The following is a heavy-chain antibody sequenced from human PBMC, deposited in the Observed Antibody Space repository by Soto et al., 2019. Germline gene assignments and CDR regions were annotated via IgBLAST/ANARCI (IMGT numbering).Heavy chain of an antibody. V-gene: IGHV4-31*03. J-gene: IGHJ3*01. D-gene: IGHD4-17*01. CDR1: GGSISSAGHY. CDR3: ARDVSQTTDNAFDV. Sequence: QVQLQESGPGLVKPSQTLSLTCTVSGGSISSAGHYWTWIRQHPGKGLEWIEYIYYSGSTYYNPSLTSRVIISVLTSENQFSLKLSSVTAADTAVYYCARDVSQTTDNAFDVWGQGTMVTVSS. CDR2: IYYSGST.